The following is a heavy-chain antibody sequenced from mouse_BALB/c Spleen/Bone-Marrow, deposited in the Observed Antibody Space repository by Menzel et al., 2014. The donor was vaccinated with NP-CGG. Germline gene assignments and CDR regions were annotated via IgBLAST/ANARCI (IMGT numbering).Heavy chain of an antibody. CDR3: APYYYGSSSFAY. V-gene: IGHV14-3*02. CDR1: GFNIXDTY. J-gene: IGHJ3*01. CDR2: IDPANGNT. D-gene: IGHD1-1*01. Sequence: VQLQQSGAELVKPGASVKLSCTASGFNIXDTYMHWVKQRPEQGLEWIGRIDPANGNTKYDPKFQGKATITADTSSNTAYLQLSRLTSEDAAVCCCAPYYYGSSSFAYWGQGTLVSVSA.